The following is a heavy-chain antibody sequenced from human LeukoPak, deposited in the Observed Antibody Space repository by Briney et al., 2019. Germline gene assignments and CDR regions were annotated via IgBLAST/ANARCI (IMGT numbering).Heavy chain of an antibody. D-gene: IGHD5-18*01. CDR3: ARGWIQLWQSRAY. CDR1: GYTFTGYY. J-gene: IGHJ4*02. CDR2: INPNSGGT. Sequence: GASVKVSCKASGYTFTGYYMHWVRQAPGQGLEWMGWINPNSGGTNYAQKFQGRGTMTRDTSISTAYMELSRLRSDDTAVYYCARGWIQLWQSRAYWGQGTLVTVSS. V-gene: IGHV1-2*02.